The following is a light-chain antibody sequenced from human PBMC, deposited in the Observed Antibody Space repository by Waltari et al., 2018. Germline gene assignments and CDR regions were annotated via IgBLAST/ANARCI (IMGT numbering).Light chain of an antibody. CDR3: QQYGSSPRT. J-gene: IGKJ4*01. V-gene: IGKV3-20*01. CDR2: GAS. Sequence: EIVLTQSPGTLSLSPGERATLTCSASQSVSSSYLAWYQQKPGQAPRLLIYGASNRATGIPDRFSGSGSGTDFTLTISRLEPEDFAMYYCQQYGSSPRTFGGGTKVEIK. CDR1: QSVSSSY.